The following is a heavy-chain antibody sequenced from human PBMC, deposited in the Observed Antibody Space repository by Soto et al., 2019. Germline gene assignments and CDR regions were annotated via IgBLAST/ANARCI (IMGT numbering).Heavy chain of an antibody. J-gene: IGHJ4*02. Sequence: SETLSLTCTVSGGSISSGDYYWSWVRQPPGKGLEWIGHIYNSGSTSYNPSLQSRVTMSIDTSKMQFSLQLTSVTAADTAVYYCASHADTPMLWGLDYWGQGTLVTVSS. CDR1: GGSISSGDYY. CDR2: IYNSGST. D-gene: IGHD3-10*01. CDR3: ASHADTPMLWGLDY. V-gene: IGHV4-30-4*01.